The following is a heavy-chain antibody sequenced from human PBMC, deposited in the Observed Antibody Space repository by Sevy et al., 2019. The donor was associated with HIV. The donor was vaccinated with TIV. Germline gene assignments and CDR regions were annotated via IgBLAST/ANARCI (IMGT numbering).Heavy chain of an antibody. V-gene: IGHV4-61*01. Sequence: SETLSLTCTVSGGSVSSGSYYWIWIRQPPGKGLEWIGYIYYSGSTNYDPSLKSRVTISVDTSKNQFSLKLSSVTAADTAVYYCARVDDSSGYYGRYFDYWGQGTLVTVSS. D-gene: IGHD3-22*01. J-gene: IGHJ4*02. CDR3: ARVDDSSGYYGRYFDY. CDR2: IYYSGST. CDR1: GGSVSSGSYY.